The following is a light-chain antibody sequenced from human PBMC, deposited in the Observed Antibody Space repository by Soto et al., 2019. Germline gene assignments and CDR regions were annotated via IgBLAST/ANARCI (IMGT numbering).Light chain of an antibody. V-gene: IGKV1-39*01. Sequence: DIQMTQSPSSLSASVGDRVSVTCRASQSISTFLNWYQQRPGEAPKLLIYAASSLQSGVPSRFSGSGSGAEFTLTIGSLQPEDLATYYCQQSYTTPRTFGQGTKVEVK. CDR1: QSISTF. J-gene: IGKJ1*01. CDR2: AAS. CDR3: QQSYTTPRT.